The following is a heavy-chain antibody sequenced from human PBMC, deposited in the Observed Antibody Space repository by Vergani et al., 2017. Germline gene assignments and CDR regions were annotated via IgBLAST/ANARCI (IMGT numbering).Heavy chain of an antibody. Sequence: QVQLVESGGGVVQPGRSLRLSCAASGYTFTGYYMHWVRQAPGQGLEWMGWINPNSGGTNYAQKFQGMVTMTRDTSSSTAYMELSRLRSDDTAVYYCARVRVRRTGNDAFDIWGQGTMVTVSS. V-gene: IGHV1-2*02. CDR2: INPNSGGT. CDR3: ARVRVRRTGNDAFDI. D-gene: IGHD1-14*01. J-gene: IGHJ3*02. CDR1: GYTFTGYY.